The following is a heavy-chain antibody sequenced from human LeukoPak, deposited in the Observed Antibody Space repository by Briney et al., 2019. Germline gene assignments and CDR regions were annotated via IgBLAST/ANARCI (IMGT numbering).Heavy chain of an antibody. V-gene: IGHV3-21*01. J-gene: IGHJ4*02. CDR2: ISSSSSYI. CDR1: GFTFNTYN. Sequence: GGSLRLSCAGSGFTFNTYNMNWVRQAPGKGLEWVSPISSSSSYIYYADSVKGRFTISRDNAKNSLYLQINSLRAEDTAVYYCARLYDGSAYHADHFDYWGQGTLVIVSS. D-gene: IGHD3-22*01. CDR3: ARLYDGSAYHADHFDY.